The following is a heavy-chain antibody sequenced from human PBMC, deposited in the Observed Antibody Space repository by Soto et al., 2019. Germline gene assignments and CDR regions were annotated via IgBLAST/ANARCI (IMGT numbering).Heavy chain of an antibody. J-gene: IGHJ3*02. CDR1: GFTFSSYS. Sequence: EVQLVESGGGLVKPGGSLRLSCAASGFTFSSYSMNWVRQAPGKGLEWVSSITSSSSYINYADPVKGRFTISRDNAKNSLYLQTNSLRAEDTAVYYCARATVTTGRIGDFDMWGQGTMVTVSS. CDR3: ARATVTTGRIGDFDM. V-gene: IGHV3-21*01. CDR2: ITSSSSYI. D-gene: IGHD4-17*01.